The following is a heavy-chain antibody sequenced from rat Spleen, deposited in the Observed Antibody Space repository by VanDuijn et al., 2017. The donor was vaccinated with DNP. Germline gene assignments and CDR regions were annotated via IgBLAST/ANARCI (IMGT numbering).Heavy chain of an antibody. J-gene: IGHJ2*01. Sequence: QVQLKESGPGLVQPSQTLSLACTVSGFSLTSYHVHWVRQPSGKGLEWMGVIWTGGSTEYNSALKSRLSINRDTSKSHVFLKMNSQQTEDTATYYCARAYYGYKAYFDYWGQGVMVTVSS. V-gene: IGHV2-30*01. CDR3: ARAYYGYKAYFDY. CDR2: IWTGGST. D-gene: IGHD1-9*01. CDR1: GFSLTSYH.